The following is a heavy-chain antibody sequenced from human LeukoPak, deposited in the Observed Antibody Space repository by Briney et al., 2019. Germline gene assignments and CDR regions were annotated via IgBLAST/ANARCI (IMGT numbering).Heavy chain of an antibody. J-gene: IGHJ4*02. V-gene: IGHV3-23*01. CDR1: GFTFSSHA. Sequence: GGSLRLSCAASGFTFSSHAMSWVRQAPGKGLEWVSAISGSGGSTYYADSVKGRFTISRENFKIPLYLQMNPPRAEDTAIFHCASARGGSWTLFDYRGQGTLVTVSS. CDR2: ISGSGGST. D-gene: IGHD3-10*01. CDR3: ASARGGSWTLFDY.